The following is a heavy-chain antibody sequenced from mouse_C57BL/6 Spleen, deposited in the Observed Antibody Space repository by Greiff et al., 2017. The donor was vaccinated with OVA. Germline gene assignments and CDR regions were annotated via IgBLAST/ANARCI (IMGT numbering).Heavy chain of an antibody. Sequence: EVKLVESGGGLVQPGGSMKLSCVASGFTFSNYWMNWVRQSPEKGLEWVAQIRLKSDNYATHYAESVKGRFTISRDDSKSSVYLQMNNVRAEDTGIYYCTGAEGVYVDYWGQGTTLTVAS. CDR2: IRLKSDNYAT. CDR1: GFTFSNYW. CDR3: TGAEGVYVDY. V-gene: IGHV6-3*01. J-gene: IGHJ2*01.